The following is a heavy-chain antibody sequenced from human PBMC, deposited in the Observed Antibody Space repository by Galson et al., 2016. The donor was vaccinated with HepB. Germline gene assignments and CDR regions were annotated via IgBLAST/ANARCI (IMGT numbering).Heavy chain of an antibody. CDR1: GFSFSTYT. D-gene: IGHD4-17*01. J-gene: IGHJ4*02. CDR2: IYSGGTT. V-gene: IGHV3-66*02. CDR3: VRGVYGDHGWFDY. Sequence: SLRLSCAASGFSFSTYTTGWVRQAPGKGLEYVSVIYSGGTTYYADSVKGRFTISRDNSQNSLFLQMNTLRAEDTAVYFCVRGVYGDHGWFDYWGQGTLVTVSS.